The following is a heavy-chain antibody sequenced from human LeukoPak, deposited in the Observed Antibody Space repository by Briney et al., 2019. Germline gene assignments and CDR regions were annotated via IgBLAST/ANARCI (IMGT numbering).Heavy chain of an antibody. J-gene: IGHJ4*02. CDR1: GGTFSSYA. V-gene: IGHV1-69*13. Sequence: GASVKVSCKASGGTFSSYAISWVRQAPGQGLEWMGGIIPIFGTANYAQKFQGRVTITADESTSTAYMELSSLRSEDTAVYYCARGGVAAAADFDYWGQGTLVTVSS. CDR3: ARGGVAAAADFDY. CDR2: IIPIFGTA. D-gene: IGHD6-13*01.